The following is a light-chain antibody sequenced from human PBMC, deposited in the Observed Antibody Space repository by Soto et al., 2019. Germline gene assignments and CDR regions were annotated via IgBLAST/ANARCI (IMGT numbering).Light chain of an antibody. Sequence: EIVMTQSPATLSVSPGERATLSCRASQSVGSHLAWYQQKPGQAPSLLIYYTSTRATGIPARFSGSGSGTEFTLTISSLQSEDFAVYYCQQYNNWPLTFGPGTKVDIK. J-gene: IGKJ3*01. V-gene: IGKV3-15*01. CDR3: QQYNNWPLT. CDR2: YTS. CDR1: QSVGSH.